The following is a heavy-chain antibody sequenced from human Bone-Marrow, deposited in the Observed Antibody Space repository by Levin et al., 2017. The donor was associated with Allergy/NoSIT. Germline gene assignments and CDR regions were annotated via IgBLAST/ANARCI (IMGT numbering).Heavy chain of an antibody. V-gene: IGHV5-51*01. CDR2: IYPGDATT. CDR1: GYTFTTFW. Sequence: GESLKISCKGSGYTFTTFWIGWVRQMPGKGLEWMGIIYPGDATTRYSPSFQGHVTFSADTSISTAYMQWSSLKASDSAMYYCVLGLTTVIRPPDDWGQGTPVTVSS. CDR3: VLGLTTVIRPPDD. J-gene: IGHJ4*02. D-gene: IGHD4-17*01.